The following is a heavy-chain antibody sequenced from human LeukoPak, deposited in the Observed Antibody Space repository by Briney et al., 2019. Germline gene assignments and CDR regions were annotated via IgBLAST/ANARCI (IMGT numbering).Heavy chain of an antibody. Sequence: GGSLRLSCTASGFTFGDYGLSWVRQAPGKGLEWVGFIRSKAYGGTTEYAAPVKGRFTISRDDSKSIAYLQMNSLKIGDTAVYYCTGSFGELTFFDYWGQGTLVTVSS. V-gene: IGHV3-49*04. CDR2: IRSKAYGGTT. CDR1: GFTFGDYG. D-gene: IGHD3-10*01. J-gene: IGHJ4*02. CDR3: TGSFGELTFFDY.